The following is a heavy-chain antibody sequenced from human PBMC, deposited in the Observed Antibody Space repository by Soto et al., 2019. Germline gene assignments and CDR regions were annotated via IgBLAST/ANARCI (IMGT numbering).Heavy chain of an antibody. D-gene: IGHD5-18*01. CDR2: IIPIFGTA. J-gene: IGHJ5*02. Sequence: GASVKVSCKASGGTFSSYAISWVRQAPGQGLEWMGGIIPIFGTANYAQKFQGRVTITADESTSTAYMELSSLRSEDTAVYYCARLRDTAMARPPWFDPWGQGTLVTVSS. CDR3: ARLRDTAMARPPWFDP. V-gene: IGHV1-69*13. CDR1: GGTFSSYA.